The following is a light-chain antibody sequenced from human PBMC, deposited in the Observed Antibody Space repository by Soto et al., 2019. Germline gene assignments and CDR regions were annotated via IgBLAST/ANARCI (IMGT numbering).Light chain of an antibody. V-gene: IGKV3-15*01. Sequence: EIVMTQSPATLSVSPGERATLSCRASQTLYNNLAWYQQKLGQAPRLLIYGASARATDIPARFSGSGSGTELPLTISVRQSEDSAIYYCQQYSDWPLTLGGGTKVEIK. CDR3: QQYSDWPLT. CDR1: QTLYNN. CDR2: GAS. J-gene: IGKJ4*01.